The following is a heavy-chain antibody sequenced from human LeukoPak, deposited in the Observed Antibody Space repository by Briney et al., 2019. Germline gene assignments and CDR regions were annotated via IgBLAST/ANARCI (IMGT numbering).Heavy chain of an antibody. Sequence: GGSLRLSCAASGFTFDDYAMHWVRQAPGKGLEWVSGISWNSGSIGYADSVKGRFTISRDNAKNSLYLQVNSLGAEDMALYYCAKDEGRYSYGFLDAFDFWGQGTMVTVSS. J-gene: IGHJ3*01. CDR2: ISWNSGSI. CDR3: AKDEGRYSYGFLDAFDF. D-gene: IGHD5-18*01. CDR1: GFTFDDYA. V-gene: IGHV3-9*03.